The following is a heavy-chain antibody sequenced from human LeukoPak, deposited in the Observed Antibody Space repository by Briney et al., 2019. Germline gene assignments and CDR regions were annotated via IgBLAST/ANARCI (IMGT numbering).Heavy chain of an antibody. CDR2: IIPILGIA. Sequence: GSSVKVSCKASGGTFSSYAISWVRQAPGQGLEWMGRIIPILGIAIYAQKFQGRVTITADKSTSTAYMELSSLRSEDTAVYYCARAPYCSGGSCLFDYWGQGTLVTVSS. V-gene: IGHV1-69*04. J-gene: IGHJ4*02. CDR3: ARAPYCSGGSCLFDY. CDR1: GGTFSSYA. D-gene: IGHD2-15*01.